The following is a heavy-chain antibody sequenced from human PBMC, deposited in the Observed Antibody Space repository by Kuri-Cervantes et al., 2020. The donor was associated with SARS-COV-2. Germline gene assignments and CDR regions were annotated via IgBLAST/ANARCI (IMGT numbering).Heavy chain of an antibody. CDR3: ARRIAAAGTYWFDP. Sequence: LRLSCAVSGGSISSGGYSWSWIRQPPGKGLEWIGYIYHSGSTYYNPSLKSRVTISVDRSKNQFSLKLSSVTAADTAVYYCARRIAAAGTYWFDPWGQGTLVTVSS. V-gene: IGHV4-30-2*01. D-gene: IGHD6-13*01. J-gene: IGHJ5*02. CDR2: IYHSGST. CDR1: GGSISSGGYS.